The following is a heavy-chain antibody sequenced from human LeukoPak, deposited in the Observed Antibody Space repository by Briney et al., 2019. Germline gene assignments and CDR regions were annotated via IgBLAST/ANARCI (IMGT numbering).Heavy chain of an antibody. J-gene: IGHJ4*02. D-gene: IGHD6-19*01. V-gene: IGHV1-46*01. CDR2: INPSGGSI. CDR1: GYIFTSYY. Sequence: ASVKVPCKASGYIFTSYYMYWVRQAPGQGLEWMGIINPSGGSIRYAQKFQGRVTMTRDTSTSTVYMELSSLRSEDTAVYYCARDPPTGYSSGWVDYWGQGTLVTVSS. CDR3: ARDPPTGYSSGWVDY.